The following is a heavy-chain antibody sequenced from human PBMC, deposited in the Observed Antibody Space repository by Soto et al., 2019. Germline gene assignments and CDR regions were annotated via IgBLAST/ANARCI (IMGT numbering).Heavy chain of an antibody. Sequence: SETLSLTCTVSGGSVSSGIYYGIWIRQPPGKVLEWIGYIYYSGTTNYNPSPKSRVTISVDTSKNQFSLKLSSVTAADTAVYYCAREAYGDYSFDYWGQGTLVTVSS. CDR3: AREAYGDYSFDY. V-gene: IGHV4-61*01. D-gene: IGHD4-17*01. CDR1: GGSVSSGIYY. J-gene: IGHJ4*02. CDR2: IYYSGTT.